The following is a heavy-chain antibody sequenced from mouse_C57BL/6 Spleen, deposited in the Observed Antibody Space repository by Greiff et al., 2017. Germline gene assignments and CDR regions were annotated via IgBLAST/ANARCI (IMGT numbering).Heavy chain of an antibody. V-gene: IGHV2-6-1*01. J-gene: IGHJ4*01. CDR3: ARHLRPYYYAMDY. Sequence: QVQLQQSGPGLVAPSPSLSITCTVSGFSLTSYGVHWVRQPPGKGLEWLVVIWSDGSTTYNSALNSRLSISKDNSKSHVFLKMNSLQTDDTAMYYCARHLRPYYYAMDYWGQGTSVTVSS. CDR2: IWSDGST. CDR1: GFSLTSYG. D-gene: IGHD6-1*01.